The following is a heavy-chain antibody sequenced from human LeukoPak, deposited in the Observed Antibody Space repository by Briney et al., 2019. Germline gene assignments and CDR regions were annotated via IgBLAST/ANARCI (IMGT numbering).Heavy chain of an antibody. J-gene: IGHJ6*02. V-gene: IGHV3-30-3*01. CDR2: ISYDGSNK. D-gene: IGHD1/OR15-1a*01. Sequence: GGSLRLSCAASGFTFSSYAMHWVRRAPGKGLEWVAVISYDGSNKYYADSVKGRFTISRDNSKNTLYLQMNSLRTEDTAVYYCARDSSGTDYYYGMDVWGQGTTVTVSS. CDR1: GFTFSSYA. CDR3: ARDSSGTDYYYGMDV.